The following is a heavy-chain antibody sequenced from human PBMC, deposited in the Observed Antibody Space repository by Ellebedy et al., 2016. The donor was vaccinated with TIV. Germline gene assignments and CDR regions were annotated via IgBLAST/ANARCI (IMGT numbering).Heavy chain of an antibody. D-gene: IGHD1-26*01. CDR2: IIAADGNT. J-gene: IGHJ4*02. CDR3: ARGESDHISELDY. V-gene: IGHV1-3*01. CDR1: GYTFNNYS. Sequence: AASVKVSCKASGYTFNNYSIHWVRQAPGQRLQWLGWIIAADGNTKYSPSFRNRVTITRDTSANTAYMELSSLRSEDTAVYLCARGESDHISELDYWGQGSLVTVSS.